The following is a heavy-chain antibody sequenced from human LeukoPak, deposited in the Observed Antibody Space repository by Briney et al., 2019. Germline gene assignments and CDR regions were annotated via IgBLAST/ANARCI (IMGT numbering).Heavy chain of an antibody. CDR2: INHSGST. Sequence: PSETLSLTCAVYGGSFSGYYWSWIRQPPGKGLEWIGEINHSGSTNYNPSLKSRVTISVDTSKYQFSLKLSSVTAADTAVYYCARDPHYGMDVWGQGTTVTVSS. CDR1: GGSFSGYY. CDR3: ARDPHYGMDV. V-gene: IGHV4-34*01. J-gene: IGHJ6*02.